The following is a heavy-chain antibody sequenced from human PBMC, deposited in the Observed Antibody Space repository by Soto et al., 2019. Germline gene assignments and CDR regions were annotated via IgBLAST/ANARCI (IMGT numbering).Heavy chain of an antibody. V-gene: IGHV2-5*02. CDR3: AHKFRGSSWQYNWFDP. Sequence: PTLVNPTQTLTLTCTFSGFSLSTSGVGVGWIRQPPGKALEWLALIYWDDDKRYSPSLKSRLTITKDTSKNQVVLTMTNMEXXXTAXYYCAHKFRGSSWQYNWFDPWGQGTLVTVSS. D-gene: IGHD6-13*01. CDR1: GFSLSTSGVG. CDR2: IYWDDDK. J-gene: IGHJ5*02.